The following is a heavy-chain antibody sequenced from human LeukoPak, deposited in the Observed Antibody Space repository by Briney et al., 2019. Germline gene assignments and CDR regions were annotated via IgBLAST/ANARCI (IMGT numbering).Heavy chain of an antibody. J-gene: IGHJ4*02. CDR3: ANYYDSSGYWFDY. D-gene: IGHD3-22*01. Sequence: SETLSLTCTVSGGSVSSGDYYWTWIRQPAGKGLEWIGRIHTRGSTSYSPSLKSRVTISLDTSKNQFSLRLSSVTAADTAVYYCANYYDSSGYWFDYWGQGTLVTVSS. CDR2: IHTRGST. V-gene: IGHV4-61*02. CDR1: GGSVSSGDYY.